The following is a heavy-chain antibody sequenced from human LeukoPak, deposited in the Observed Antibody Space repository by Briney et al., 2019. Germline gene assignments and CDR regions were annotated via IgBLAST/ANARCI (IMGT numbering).Heavy chain of an antibody. D-gene: IGHD3-10*01. V-gene: IGHV5-51*01. J-gene: IGHJ4*02. CDR2: IYPGDSYT. Sequence: GESLIISWKGSGYIFTSYWIGWVRQMPGKGLERMGIIYPGDSYTSYSPSFQGHVTISVGKSFSTAYLQWSSLKASDTAMYYCARTFFGAGSYLVDYWGQGTLVTVSS. CDR1: GYIFTSYW. CDR3: ARTFFGAGSYLVDY.